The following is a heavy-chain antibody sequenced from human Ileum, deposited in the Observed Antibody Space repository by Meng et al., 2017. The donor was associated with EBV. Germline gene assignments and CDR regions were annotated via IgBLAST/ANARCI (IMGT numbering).Heavy chain of an antibody. CDR3: ASSDYYRSDY. CDR2: TSHSGST. V-gene: IGHV4-4*02. D-gene: IGHD3-22*01. Sequence: VPLQVSVQGLVKPSETLSRPYAVSGGSISRGDWWSWVRQPPGKGLECVGETSHSGSTNYSPSLKSRVTISLDKSKNQLSLKLNSVTAADTAVYYCASSDYYRSDYWGQGTLVTVSS. J-gene: IGHJ4*02. CDR1: GGSISRGDW.